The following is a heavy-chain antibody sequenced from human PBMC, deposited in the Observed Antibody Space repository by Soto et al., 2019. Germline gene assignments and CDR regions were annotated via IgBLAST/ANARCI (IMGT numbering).Heavy chain of an antibody. V-gene: IGHV3-33*01. CDR2: IWYDGSNK. D-gene: IGHD3-10*01. J-gene: IGHJ6*02. Sequence: GGSLRLSCAASGFTFSSYGMHWVRQAPGKGLEWVAAIWYDGSNKYYADSVKGRFTISRDNSKNTLYLQMNSLRAEDTAVYYCAREGDYGSGSLYYYYGMDVWGQGTTVTVSS. CDR3: AREGDYGSGSLYYYYGMDV. CDR1: GFTFSSYG.